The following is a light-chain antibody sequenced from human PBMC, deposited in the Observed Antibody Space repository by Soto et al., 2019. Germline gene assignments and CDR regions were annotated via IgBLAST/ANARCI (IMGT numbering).Light chain of an antibody. CDR1: QSVSNSF. CDR2: GAS. CDR3: QQYVTSPWA. Sequence: EIVLTQSPGTLSLSPGERATLSCRASQSVSNSFLAWYQQKPGQAPRLLIYGASNRATGIPERFSGSGSGTDFTLTISRLEPEDFAVYYCQQYVTSPWAFGQGTKVEIE. J-gene: IGKJ1*01. V-gene: IGKV3-20*01.